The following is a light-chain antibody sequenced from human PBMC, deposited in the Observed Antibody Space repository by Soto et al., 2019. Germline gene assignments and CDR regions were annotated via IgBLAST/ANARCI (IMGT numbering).Light chain of an antibody. V-gene: IGKV1-5*01. Sequence: DIGVTQSPASLCGSLGGIAFITCLASQSISSWLAWYQQKPGKAPKRLIYAASSLQSGVPSRFSGSGSGTEFTLTISSLQPEDVATDYCLHYNSYPLTFAGGTNVDIK. CDR3: LHYNSYPLT. CDR2: AAS. CDR1: QSISSW. J-gene: IGKJ4*01.